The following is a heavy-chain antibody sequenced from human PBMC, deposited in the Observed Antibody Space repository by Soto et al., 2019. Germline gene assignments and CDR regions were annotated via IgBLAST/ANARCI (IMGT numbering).Heavy chain of an antibody. CDR2: ISAYNGNT. CDR1: GYTFTSYG. CDR3: ARDHSGWQITLFDY. D-gene: IGHD5-12*01. V-gene: IGHV1-18*01. Sequence: ASVKVSCKASGYTFTSYGISWVRQAPGQGLEWMGWISAYNGNTNYAQKLQGRVTMTTDTSTSTAYMELRSLRSDDTAVYYCARDHSGWQITLFDYWGQGTLVTVSS. J-gene: IGHJ4*02.